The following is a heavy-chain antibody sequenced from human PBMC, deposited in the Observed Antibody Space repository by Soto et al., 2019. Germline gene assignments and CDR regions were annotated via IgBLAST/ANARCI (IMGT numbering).Heavy chain of an antibody. CDR1: GGTFNTYA. CDR3: AREVQVHAPAFVY. Sequence: QVQLVQSGAEMKKPGSSVKVSCQSSGGTFNTYAMNWVRQAPGQGPEWMGDISPMFGAANYAPKFQGRVTITADESTCTSYMQLSSLTSEVTALYFCAREVQVHAPAFVYWGQGTLVTVSS. J-gene: IGHJ4*02. D-gene: IGHD3-10*01. V-gene: IGHV1-69*19. CDR2: ISPMFGAA.